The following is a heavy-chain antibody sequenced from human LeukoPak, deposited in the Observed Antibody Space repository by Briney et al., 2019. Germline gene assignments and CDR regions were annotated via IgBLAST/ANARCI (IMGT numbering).Heavy chain of an antibody. CDR2: INSNDDK. CDR3: AHRRSGMGSMFFDS. J-gene: IGHJ4*02. D-gene: IGHD5-24*01. Sequence: SGPTLVNPTQTLTLTCTFSGFSLSTSGVGVVWIRQPPGKGLEWLALINSNDDKRYRPSLKSRLTITKDTSKNQVILTMTNMDPVDTATYYCAHRRSGMGSMFFDSWGQGTPVSVPS. CDR1: GFSLSTSGVG. V-gene: IGHV2-5*01.